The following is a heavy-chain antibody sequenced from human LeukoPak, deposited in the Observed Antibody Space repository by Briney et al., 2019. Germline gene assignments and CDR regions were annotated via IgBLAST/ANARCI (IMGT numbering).Heavy chain of an antibody. CDR3: ARGLDPWIQLWN. J-gene: IGHJ4*02. CDR2: INHSGST. V-gene: IGHV4-34*01. D-gene: IGHD5-18*01. Sequence: SETLSLTCAVYGGSFSGYYWSWIRQPTGKGLEWIGEINHSGSTNYNPSLKSRVTISVDTSKNQSSLKLSSVTAADTAVYYCARGLDPWIQLWNWGQGTLVTVSS. CDR1: GGSFSGYY.